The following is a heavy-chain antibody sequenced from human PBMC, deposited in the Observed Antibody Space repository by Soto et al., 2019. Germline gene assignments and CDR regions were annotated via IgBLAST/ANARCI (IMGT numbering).Heavy chain of an antibody. V-gene: IGHV3-23*01. D-gene: IGHD4-17*01. CDR2: ISGTGGSA. J-gene: IGHJ6*02. CDR3: ARDSTVTTDYYYGMDV. CDR1: GLTFSNYA. Sequence: PGGSLRLSCAASGLTFSNYAMNWVRQAPGKGLEWVSVISGTGGSASYADSVKGRFTISRDNSKNTMYLLMNSLRAEDTAVYYCARDSTVTTDYYYGMDVWGQRTTVTV.